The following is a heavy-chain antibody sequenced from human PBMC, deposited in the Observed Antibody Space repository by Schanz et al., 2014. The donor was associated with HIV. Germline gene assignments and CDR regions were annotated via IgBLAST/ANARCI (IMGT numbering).Heavy chain of an antibody. CDR3: ARDRISTVGAPHFDL. CDR2: ISGSSTYI. Sequence: EVQLVESGGGLVKPGASLRLSCVASGFTFGTKWMYWVRQGPGKGLAWVSSISGSSTYIYYADLVKGRFTISRDNAKKSLYLQMNSLRAEDTAVYYCARDRISTVGAPHFDLWGQGTLVTVSS. V-gene: IGHV3-21*01. J-gene: IGHJ4*02. D-gene: IGHD1-26*01. CDR1: GFTFGTKW.